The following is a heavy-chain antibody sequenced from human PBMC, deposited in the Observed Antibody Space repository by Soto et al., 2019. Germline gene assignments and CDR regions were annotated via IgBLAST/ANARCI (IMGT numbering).Heavy chain of an antibody. CDR1: GFTFSSYA. J-gene: IGHJ6*02. Sequence: PGGSLRLSCAASGFTFSSYAMSWVRQAPGKGLEWVSAISGSGGSTYYADSVKGRFTISRDNSKNTLYLQMNSLRAEDTAVYYCANQPGITIFGVVIRYYYGMDVWGQGTTVTVSS. V-gene: IGHV3-23*01. CDR3: ANQPGITIFGVVIRYYYGMDV. CDR2: ISGSGGST. D-gene: IGHD3-3*01.